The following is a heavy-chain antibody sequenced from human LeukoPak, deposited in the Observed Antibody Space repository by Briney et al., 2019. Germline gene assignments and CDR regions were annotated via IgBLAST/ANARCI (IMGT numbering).Heavy chain of an antibody. J-gene: IGHJ5*02. CDR2: IQYDGTNK. CDR3: AKSFPGLGGFDP. Sequence: TGGSLRLSCVASGFTFSSYGMNWVRQAPGKGLEWVAFIQYDGTNKYYADSVKGRFTISRDNSKNTLYLQMSSLRAEDTAVYYCAKSFPGLGGFDPWGQGTLVTVSS. CDR1: GFTFSSYG. V-gene: IGHV3-30*02. D-gene: IGHD3/OR15-3a*01.